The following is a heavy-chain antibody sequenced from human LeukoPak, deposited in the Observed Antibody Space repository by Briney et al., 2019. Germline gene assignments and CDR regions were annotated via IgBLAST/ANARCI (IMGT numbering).Heavy chain of an antibody. Sequence: SETLSLTCAVYGESLNSYYWSWVRQPPGEGLEWIGEIYESGTTKYNPSLKSRVTISMVPSKQQFSLSLNSVTAADTAVYYCARGAWATRLGSWGLEPQSSCPQ. V-gene: IGHV4-34*01. CDR3: ARGAWATRLGS. D-gene: IGHD2-15*01. CDR1: GESLNSYY. J-gene: IGHJ5*01. CDR2: IYESGTT.